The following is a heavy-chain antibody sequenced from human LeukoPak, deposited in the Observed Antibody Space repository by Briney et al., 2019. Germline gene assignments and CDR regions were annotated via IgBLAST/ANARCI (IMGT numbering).Heavy chain of an antibody. D-gene: IGHD3-10*01. Sequence: GGSLRLSCAASGFTFSDFYMSWIRQAPGKGLEWVSSISRSSSHIYYADSVKGRFTISRDNARNSLYLQMNSLRAEDTAVYYCVTYYYGSGSYYSFDFWGQGTLVTVSS. J-gene: IGHJ4*02. CDR2: ISRSSSHI. CDR1: GFTFSDFY. V-gene: IGHV3-11*06. CDR3: VTYYYGSGSYYSFDF.